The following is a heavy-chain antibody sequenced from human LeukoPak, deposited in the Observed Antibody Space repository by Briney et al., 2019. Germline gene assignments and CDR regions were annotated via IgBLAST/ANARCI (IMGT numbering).Heavy chain of an antibody. CDR2: ISSSGSTI. CDR1: GFTFSSYE. D-gene: IGHD3-10*01. CDR3: ARDFQTVGRGLGDY. Sequence: GGSPRLSCAASGFTFSSYEMNWVRQAPGKGLEWVSYISSSGSTIYYADSVKGRFTISRDNAKNSLYLQMNSLRAEDTAAYYCARDFQTVGRGLGDYWGQGTLVTVSS. V-gene: IGHV3-48*03. J-gene: IGHJ4*02.